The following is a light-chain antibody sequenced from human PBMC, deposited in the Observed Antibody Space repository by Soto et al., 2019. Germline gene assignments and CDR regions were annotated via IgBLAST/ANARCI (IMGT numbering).Light chain of an antibody. Sequence: DIVLTQTPGPLSLSPGERVTLSYRASQSVTTRLAWYQHKPGQAPTLLMSGASNRASGVPVRFSGSGSGTDFTLTITRLEPEDFALYYCQQYGGSPITFGLGTRLEIK. CDR1: QSVTTR. J-gene: IGKJ5*01. CDR2: GAS. V-gene: IGKV3-20*01. CDR3: QQYGGSPIT.